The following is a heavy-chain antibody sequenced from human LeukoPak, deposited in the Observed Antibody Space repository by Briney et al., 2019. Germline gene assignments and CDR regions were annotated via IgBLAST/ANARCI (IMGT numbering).Heavy chain of an antibody. D-gene: IGHD5-18*01. CDR1: GFTFIDYY. V-gene: IGHV3-11*04. CDR2: ISSSGSTI. Sequence: GGSLRLSCAASGFTFIDYYMSWIRQAPGKGLEWVSYISSSGSTIYYADSVKGRFTISRDNAKNSLYLQMNSLRAEDTAVYYCARVLREIQLWSGPYYYYYMDVWGKGTTVTVSS. CDR3: ARVLREIQLWSGPYYYYYMDV. J-gene: IGHJ6*03.